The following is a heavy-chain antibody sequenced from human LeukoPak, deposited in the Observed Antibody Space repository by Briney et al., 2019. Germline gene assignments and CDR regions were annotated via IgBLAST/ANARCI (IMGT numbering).Heavy chain of an antibody. Sequence: GESLKISCKGSGCSFTSYWIGWVRQMPGKGLEWMGIIYPGDSDTRYSPSFQGQVTISADKSISTAYLQWSSLKASDTAMYYCARMRYCGGDCYGAAFDIWGQGTMVIVSS. CDR2: IYPGDSDT. D-gene: IGHD2-21*02. CDR3: ARMRYCGGDCYGAAFDI. CDR1: GCSFTSYW. J-gene: IGHJ3*02. V-gene: IGHV5-51*01.